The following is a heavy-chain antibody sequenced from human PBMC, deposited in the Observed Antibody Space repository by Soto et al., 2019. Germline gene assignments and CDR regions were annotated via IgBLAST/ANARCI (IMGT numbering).Heavy chain of an antibody. V-gene: IGHV4-38-2*01. J-gene: IGHJ6*02. CDR2: IYHSGST. CDR1: GYSISSGYY. D-gene: IGHD3-10*01. CDR3: ARASYGSAYYYYGMDV. Sequence: SETLSLTCAVSGYSISSGYYWGWIRQPPGKGLEWIGSIYHSGSTYYNPSLKSRVTISIDTSKNQFSLKLSSVTAADTAVYYCARASYGSAYYYYGMDVWGQGTTVTVSS.